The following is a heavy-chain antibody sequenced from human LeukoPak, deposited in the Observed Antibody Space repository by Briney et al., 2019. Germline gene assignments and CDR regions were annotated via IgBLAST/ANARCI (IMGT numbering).Heavy chain of an antibody. J-gene: IGHJ4*02. Sequence: PGGSLRLSCAASGFTFSSYAMSWVRQAPGKGLEWVSAISGSGGSTYYADSVKGRFTISRDNSKNTLYLQMNSLRAEDTAVYYCAKVSGGSYYSTPYYWGQGTLVTVSS. CDR1: GFTFSSYA. D-gene: IGHD1-26*01. V-gene: IGHV3-23*01. CDR2: ISGSGGST. CDR3: AKVSGGSYYSTPYY.